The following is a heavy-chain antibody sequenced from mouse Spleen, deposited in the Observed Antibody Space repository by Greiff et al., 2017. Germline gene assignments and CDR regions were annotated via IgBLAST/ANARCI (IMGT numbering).Heavy chain of an antibody. V-gene: IGHV1-74*01. CDR1: GYTFTSYW. Sequence: QVQLQQPGAELVKPGASVKVSCKASGYTFTSYWMHWVKQRPGQGLEWIGRIHPSDSDTNYNQKFKGKATLTVDKSSSTAYMQLSSLTSEDSAVYYCATLNWDYAMDYWGHGTSVTVSS. CDR2: IHPSDSDT. J-gene: IGHJ4*01. CDR3: ATLNWDYAMDY. D-gene: IGHD4-1*02.